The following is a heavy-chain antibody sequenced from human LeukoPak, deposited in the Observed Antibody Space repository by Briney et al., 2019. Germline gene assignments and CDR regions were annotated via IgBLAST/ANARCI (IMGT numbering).Heavy chain of an antibody. D-gene: IGHD3-10*01. CDR3: SKDLTSDFGGDFDP. J-gene: IGHJ5*02. CDR2: IRYDGSNK. CDR1: GFTFSSYG. V-gene: IGHV3-30*02. Sequence: GGSLRLSCAASGFTFSSYGMHWVRQAPGKGLEWVAFIRYDGSNKYYADSVKGRFTISRDNSKSTLYLQMNSLRAEDTAVYYCSKDLTSDFGGDFDPWGQGTLVTVSS.